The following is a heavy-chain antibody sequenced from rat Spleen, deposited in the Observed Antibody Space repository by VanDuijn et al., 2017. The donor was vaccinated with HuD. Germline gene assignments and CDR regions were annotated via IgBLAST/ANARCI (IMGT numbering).Heavy chain of an antibody. V-gene: IGHV5-19*01. CDR1: GFTFSNYG. CDR2: ISPTGGTT. J-gene: IGHJ4*01. D-gene: IGHD1-12*02. Sequence: EVQLVESGGGLVQPGRSLKLSCAASGFTFSNYGMAWVCQTPTQGLAWVASISPTGGTTNYRDVVKGRFTISRDNAESTLFLQMDSLRSEDTATYYCATDGFYDGTYYAVYVMDAWGQGASVTVSS. CDR3: ATDGFYDGTYYAVYVMDA.